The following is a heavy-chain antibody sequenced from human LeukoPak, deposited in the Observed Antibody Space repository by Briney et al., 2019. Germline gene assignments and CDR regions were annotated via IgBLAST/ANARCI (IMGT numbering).Heavy chain of an antibody. D-gene: IGHD5-18*01. CDR3: VSSSYGSPPFDY. J-gene: IGHJ4*02. V-gene: IGHV3-23*01. Sequence: GGSLRLSCTGSGFTFSNYALAWVRQAPGKGLEWVSGMSANGDSTYYADSVKGRFTISRDNSKNTLYLQMNSLRAEDTAVYYCVSSSYGSPPFDYWGQGTLVTVSS. CDR1: GFTFSNYA. CDR2: MSANGDST.